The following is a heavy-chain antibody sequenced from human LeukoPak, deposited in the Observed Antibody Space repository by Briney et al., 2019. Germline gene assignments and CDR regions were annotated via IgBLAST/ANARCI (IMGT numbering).Heavy chain of an antibody. CDR1: GYSISSGYY. Sequence: SETLSLTCAVSGYSISSGYYWGWIRQPPGKGLEWIGSIYHSGSTYYNPSLKSRVTISVDTSKNQFSLKLSSVTAADTAVYYCARGAGYYGSGFYYFDYWGQGTLVTVSS. D-gene: IGHD3-10*01. J-gene: IGHJ4*02. V-gene: IGHV4-38-2*01. CDR3: ARGAGYYGSGFYYFDY. CDR2: IYHSGST.